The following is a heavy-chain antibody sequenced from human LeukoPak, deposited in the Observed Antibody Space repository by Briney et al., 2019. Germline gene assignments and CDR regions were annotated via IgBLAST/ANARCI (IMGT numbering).Heavy chain of an antibody. CDR1: GFTFSTYG. D-gene: IGHD4-17*01. Sequence: GGSLRLSCAASGFTFSTYGIHWVRQAPGKGLEWVAFIRYDGSNKYYADSVKGRFTISKDNSKNTLFLQMNSLKTEDTAVYYCTRQEYGDYCNYWGQGTLVTVSS. CDR3: TRQEYGDYCNY. CDR2: IRYDGSNK. J-gene: IGHJ4*02. V-gene: IGHV3-30*02.